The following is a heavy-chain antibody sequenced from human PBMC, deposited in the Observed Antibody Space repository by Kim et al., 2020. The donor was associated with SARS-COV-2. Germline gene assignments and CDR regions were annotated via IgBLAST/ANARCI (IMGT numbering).Heavy chain of an antibody. V-gene: IGHV3-53*01. D-gene: IGHD1-26*01. J-gene: IGHJ6*02. Sequence: ADSVKGRFTISRDNSKNTLYLQMNSLRAEDTAVYYCARGRGDYSGSYFDVWGQGTTVTVSS. CDR3: ARGRGDYSGSYFDV.